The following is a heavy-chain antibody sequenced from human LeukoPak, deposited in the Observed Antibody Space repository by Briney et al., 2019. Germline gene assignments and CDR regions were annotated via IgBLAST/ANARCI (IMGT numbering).Heavy chain of an antibody. CDR2: ISTYNPNT. CDR1: GYSFTAYV. Sequence: GASVKVSCKASGYSFTAYVISWVRHAPGQGLEWVGWISTYNPNTNYAQKFQGRVTMTTDTSTSTVYMELRSLRSDDTAVYYCARSPARGYDILTNYSDYWGQGTLVTVSS. D-gene: IGHD3-9*01. J-gene: IGHJ4*02. V-gene: IGHV1-18*01. CDR3: ARSPARGYDILTNYSDY.